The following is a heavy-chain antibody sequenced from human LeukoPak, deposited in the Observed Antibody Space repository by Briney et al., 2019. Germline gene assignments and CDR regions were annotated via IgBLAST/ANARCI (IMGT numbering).Heavy chain of an antibody. J-gene: IGHJ6*03. V-gene: IGHV1-69*05. CDR2: IIPIFGTA. CDR3: ARVREGYSYGYRDNYYYYMDV. Sequence: ASVKVSCKASGGTFSSYAISWVRQAPGQGLEWMGGIIPIFGTANYAQKFQGRVTITTDESTSTAYMELSSLRSEDTAVYYCARVREGYSYGYRDNYYYYMDVWGKGTTVTVSS. CDR1: GGTFSSYA. D-gene: IGHD5-18*01.